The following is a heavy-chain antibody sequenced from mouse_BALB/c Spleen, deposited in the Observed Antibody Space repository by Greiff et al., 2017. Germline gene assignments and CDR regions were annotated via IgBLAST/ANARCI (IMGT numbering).Heavy chain of an antibody. J-gene: IGHJ2*01. D-gene: IGHD1-1*01. CDR3: ARGITTVVDFDY. CDR2: ISSGSSTI. Sequence: EVQGVESGGGLVQPGGSRKLSCAASGFTFSSFGMHWVRQAPEKGLEWVAYISSGSSTIYYADTVKGRFTISRDNPKNTLFLQMTSLRSEDTAMYYCARGITTVVDFDYWGQGTTLTVSS. CDR1: GFTFSSFG. V-gene: IGHV5-17*02.